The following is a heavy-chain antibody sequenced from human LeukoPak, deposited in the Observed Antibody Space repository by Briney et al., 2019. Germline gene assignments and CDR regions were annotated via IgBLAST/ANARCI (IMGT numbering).Heavy chain of an antibody. Sequence: SSETLSLTCTVSGDSISSSSYYWGWVRQPPGKGLEWIGSIYHSGSTYHNPSLKSRVTISVDTSKNQFSLKLSSVAAADTAVYYCTRQSWVNFDYWGQGTLVTVSS. CDR2: IYHSGST. CDR1: GDSISSSSYY. V-gene: IGHV4-39*01. CDR3: TRQSWVNFDY. D-gene: IGHD2-21*01. J-gene: IGHJ4*02.